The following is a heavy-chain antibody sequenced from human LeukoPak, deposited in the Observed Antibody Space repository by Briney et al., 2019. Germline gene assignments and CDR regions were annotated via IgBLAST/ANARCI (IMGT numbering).Heavy chain of an antibody. D-gene: IGHD6-13*01. CDR3: ARGAAAGYTWRVAAAFDI. J-gene: IGHJ3*02. CDR1: GGSFSGYY. CDR2: INHSGST. V-gene: IGHV4-34*01. Sequence: SETLSLTCAVYGGSFSGYYWSWIRQPPGKGLEWIGEINHSGSTNYNPSLKSRVTISVDTYKNQFSLKLSSVTAADTAVYYCARGAAAGYTWRVAAAFDIWGQGTMVTVSS.